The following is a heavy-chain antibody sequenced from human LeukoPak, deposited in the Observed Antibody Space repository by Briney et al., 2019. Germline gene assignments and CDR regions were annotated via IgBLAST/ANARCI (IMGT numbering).Heavy chain of an antibody. V-gene: IGHV4-39*01. CDR2: IYYSGST. J-gene: IGHJ6*02. CDR1: GGSISSSSYY. CDR3: ARHVQDLGIKV. Sequence: PSETLSLTCTVSGGSISSSSYYWGWIRQPPGKGLEWIASIYYSGSTYYNPSLKSRVTVSEDTSKNHFSLRLTSVTAADTAVYYCARHVQDLGIKVWGQGTTVTVSS.